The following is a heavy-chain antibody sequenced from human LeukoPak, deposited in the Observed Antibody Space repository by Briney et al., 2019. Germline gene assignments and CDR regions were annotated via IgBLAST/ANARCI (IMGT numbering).Heavy chain of an antibody. V-gene: IGHV3-9*01. CDR1: GFTFDDYA. CDR3: AKDNYYYDSSGLGY. CDR2: ISWNSGSI. Sequence: GGSLRLSCAASGFTFDDYAMHWVRQAPGKGLEWVSGISWNSGSIGYADSVKGRFTISRDNAKNSLYLQMNSLRAEDTALYYRAKDNYYYDSSGLGYWGQGTLVTVSS. J-gene: IGHJ4*02. D-gene: IGHD3-22*01.